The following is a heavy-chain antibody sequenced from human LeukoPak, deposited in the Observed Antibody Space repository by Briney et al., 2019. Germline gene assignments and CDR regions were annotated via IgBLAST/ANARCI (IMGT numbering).Heavy chain of an antibody. CDR1: GFTFCNPW. CDR3: CCYDSMYY. J-gene: IGHJ4*02. CDR2: IKSKTGGGTT. Sequence: GGSLRLSCAASGFTFCNPWMSWVRQAPGKGLEWVGRIKSKTGGGTTDYTAPVKGRLTISRDDSKNTLYLQMNTLKTDDNAAYNCCCYDSMYYWGQGTLVTVSS. D-gene: IGHD2-2*01. V-gene: IGHV3-15*01.